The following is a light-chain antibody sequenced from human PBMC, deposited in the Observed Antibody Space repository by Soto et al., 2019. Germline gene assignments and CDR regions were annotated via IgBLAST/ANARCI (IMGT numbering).Light chain of an antibody. CDR3: QQRSNWQGAT. Sequence: EIVVTQSPATLSLSPGERATLSCRASQSVSSYLAWYQQKPGQAPRLLIYDASNRATGIPARFSGSVSRTDFTLTISSLEPEDFAVYYCQQRSNWQGATFGGGTKVAIK. CDR2: DAS. J-gene: IGKJ4*01. CDR1: QSVSSY. V-gene: IGKV3-11*01.